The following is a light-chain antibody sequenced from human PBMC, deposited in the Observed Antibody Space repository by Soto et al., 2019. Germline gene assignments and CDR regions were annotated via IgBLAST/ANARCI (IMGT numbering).Light chain of an antibody. CDR2: DVN. J-gene: IGLJ1*01. CDR3: CSYAGSYTLV. Sequence: QSVLTQPRSVSGSPGQSVTISCTGTSSDVGGYNYVSWYQQHPGKAPKLMIYDVNKRPSGVPDRFSGSKSGNTASLTISGIQAEDEADYYCCSYAGSYTLVFGTGTKVTVL. CDR1: SSDVGGYNY. V-gene: IGLV2-11*01.